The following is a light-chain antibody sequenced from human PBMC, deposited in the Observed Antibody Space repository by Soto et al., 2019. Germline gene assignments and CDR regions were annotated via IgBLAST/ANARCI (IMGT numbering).Light chain of an antibody. V-gene: IGLV2-14*01. CDR3: TSYTSTDTLLYV. J-gene: IGLJ1*01. CDR1: SSDVGGYNY. CDR2: EVS. Sequence: QSALTQPASVSGSPGQSITISCTGTSSDVGGYNYVSWYQQHPGKAPKLLIYEVSHRPSGVSNRFSGSKSGNTAPLTISGLQAEDEADYYCTSYTSTDTLLYVFGTGTKLTVL.